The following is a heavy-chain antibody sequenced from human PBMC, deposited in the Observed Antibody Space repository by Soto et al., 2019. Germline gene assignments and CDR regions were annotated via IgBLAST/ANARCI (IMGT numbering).Heavy chain of an antibody. V-gene: IGHV1-46*03. Sequence: ASVKVSCKASGYTFASYYIHWVRQAPGQGLEWMGIINPSGGSTSYAQKFQGRVTMTRDSSTSTVYMELSSLRSEDTAVYYCARVTSTSSFLWAFDIWGQGTMVTVSS. CDR2: INPSGGST. J-gene: IGHJ3*02. CDR3: ARVTSTSSFLWAFDI. D-gene: IGHD2-2*01. CDR1: GYTFASYY.